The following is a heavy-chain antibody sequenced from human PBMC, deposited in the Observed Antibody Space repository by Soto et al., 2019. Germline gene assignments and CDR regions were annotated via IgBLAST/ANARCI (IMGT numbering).Heavy chain of an antibody. V-gene: IGHV4-59*11. Sequence: TSETLSLTCTVSGGSIRNLYWSWIRQPPGKGLEWIGYVYYSGSTNYNPSLKSRVSISVDTSKNQFSLKLSSVTAADTAVYYCAIAVTTVTTYDYWGQGTLVTVS. CDR2: VYYSGST. CDR1: GGSIRNLY. D-gene: IGHD4-17*01. J-gene: IGHJ4*02. CDR3: AIAVTTVTTYDY.